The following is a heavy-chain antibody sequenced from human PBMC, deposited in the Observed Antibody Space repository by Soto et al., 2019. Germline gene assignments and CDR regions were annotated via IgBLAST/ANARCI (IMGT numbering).Heavy chain of an antibody. CDR1: GGSIGSRGYW. V-gene: IGHV4-39*01. CDR2: MFYSGTT. Sequence: SETLSLTCTVSGGSIGSRGYWWGWIRLSPGKGLEWIVSMFYSGTTYYNPSLESRITISVDTPRNQFSLKLSSVTAADTALYYCARKEDGFNRLFEYWGQGTLVTVSS. J-gene: IGHJ4*02. D-gene: IGHD3-22*01. CDR3: ARKEDGFNRLFEY.